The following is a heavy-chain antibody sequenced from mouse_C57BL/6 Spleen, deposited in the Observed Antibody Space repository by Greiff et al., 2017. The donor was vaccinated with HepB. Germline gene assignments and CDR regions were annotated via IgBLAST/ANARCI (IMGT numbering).Heavy chain of an antibody. CDR3: ARTGFQGGKYVWFAY. CDR1: GYTFTSYW. Sequence: VQLQQPGAELVMPGASVKLSCKASGYTFTSYWMHWVKQRPGQGLEWIGEIDPSDSYTNYNQKFKGKSTLTVDKSSSTAYMQLSSLTSEDSAVYYCARTGFQGGKYVWFAYWGQGTLVTVSA. CDR2: IDPSDSYT. J-gene: IGHJ3*01. D-gene: IGHD2-1*01. V-gene: IGHV1-69*01.